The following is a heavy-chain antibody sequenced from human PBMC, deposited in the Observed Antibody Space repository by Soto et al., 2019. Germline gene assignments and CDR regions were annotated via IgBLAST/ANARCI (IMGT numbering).Heavy chain of an antibody. CDR2: IIPIFGTA. V-gene: IGHV1-69*01. J-gene: IGHJ6*02. Sequence: QVQLVQSGAEVKKPGSSVKVSCKASGGTFSSYAISWVRQAPGQGLEWMGGIIPIFGTANYAQKFQGRVTRTADESTSTAYMELSSLRSEDTAVYYCASLYWSSTSCSPDPYYYYGMDVWGQGTTVTVSS. CDR1: GGTFSSYA. D-gene: IGHD2-2*01. CDR3: ASLYWSSTSCSPDPYYYYGMDV.